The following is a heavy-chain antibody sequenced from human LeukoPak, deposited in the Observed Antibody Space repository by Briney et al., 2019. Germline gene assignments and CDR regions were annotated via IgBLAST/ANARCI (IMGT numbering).Heavy chain of an antibody. V-gene: IGHV4-30-4*08. Sequence: SQTLSLTRTVSGGSLSSGDYYWSWIRQPPGKGLEWIGYIYYSGRTYYNPSLKSRVTISVDTSKNQFSLKLSSVTAADTAVYYCARDLEAIDGSSHDAFDIWGQGTMVTVSS. CDR2: IYYSGRT. CDR1: GGSLSSGDYY. J-gene: IGHJ3*02. CDR3: ARDLEAIDGSSHDAFDI. D-gene: IGHD1-26*01.